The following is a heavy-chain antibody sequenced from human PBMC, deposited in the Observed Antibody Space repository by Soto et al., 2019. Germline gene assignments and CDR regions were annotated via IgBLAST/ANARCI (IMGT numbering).Heavy chain of an antibody. J-gene: IGHJ4*02. CDR1: GGSFSGYY. D-gene: IGHD4-17*01. Sequence: SETLSLTCAVYGGSFSGYYWSWIRQPPGKGLEWIGEINHSGSTNYNPSLKSRVTISVDTSKNQFSLKLSSVTAADTAVYYCASYDYGDYGLFDYWGQGTLVTVSS. CDR3: ASYDYGDYGLFDY. V-gene: IGHV4-34*01. CDR2: INHSGST.